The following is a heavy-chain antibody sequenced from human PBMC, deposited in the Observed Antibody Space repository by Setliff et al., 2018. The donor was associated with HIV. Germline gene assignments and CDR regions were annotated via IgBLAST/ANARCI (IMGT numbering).Heavy chain of an antibody. CDR2: VYYSGST. J-gene: IGHJ4*02. Sequence: SETLSLTCTVSGGSISSDYWSWIRQPPGKGLEWIGYVYYSGSTNYNPTLKSRVTISVATSKNQFSLKLNSVTTADTAVYYCASEHKYYYDSSGLDYWGQGTLVTVSS. D-gene: IGHD3-22*01. CDR1: GGSISSDY. CDR3: ASEHKYYYDSSGLDY. V-gene: IGHV4-59*01.